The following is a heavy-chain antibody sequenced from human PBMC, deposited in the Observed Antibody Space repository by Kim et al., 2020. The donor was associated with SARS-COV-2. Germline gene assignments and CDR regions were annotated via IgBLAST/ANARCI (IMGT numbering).Heavy chain of an antibody. CDR3: ARGLVGASREYYFDY. V-gene: IGHV4-59*09. D-gene: IGHD1-26*01. J-gene: IGHJ4*02. Sequence: PSLKSRVTMSVETSNNQFSLKLKSVTAADTAVYYCARGLVGASREYYFDYWGRGTLVTVSS.